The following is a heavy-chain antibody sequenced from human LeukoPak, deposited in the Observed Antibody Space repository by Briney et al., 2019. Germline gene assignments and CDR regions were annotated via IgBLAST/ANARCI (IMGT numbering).Heavy chain of an antibody. CDR1: GFTFSNAW. Sequence: GGSLRLSCAASGFTFSNAWMSWVRQAPGKGLEWVGRIKSKTGGGTTDYAAPVKGRFTISRDDSKNTLYLQMNSLKTEDTAVYYCTTFTRYCSSTSCFKYYYGMDVWGQGTTVTVSS. D-gene: IGHD2-2*01. J-gene: IGHJ6*02. V-gene: IGHV3-15*01. CDR2: IKSKTGGGTT. CDR3: TTFTRYCSSTSCFKYYYGMDV.